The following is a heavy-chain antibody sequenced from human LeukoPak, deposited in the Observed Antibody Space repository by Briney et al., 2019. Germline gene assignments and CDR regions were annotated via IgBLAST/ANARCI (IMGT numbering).Heavy chain of an antibody. D-gene: IGHD3-3*01. CDR1: GYTFTSYD. CDR2: MNPNSGNT. J-gene: IGHJ6*02. V-gene: IGHV1-8*01. Sequence: ASVKVSCKASGYTFTSYDINWVRQATGQGLEWMGWMNPNSGNTGYAQKFQGRVTMTRNTSISTAYMELSSLRSEDTAVYYRARGRVTIFGVVILKTYGMDVWGQGTTVTVSS. CDR3: ARGRVTIFGVVILKTYGMDV.